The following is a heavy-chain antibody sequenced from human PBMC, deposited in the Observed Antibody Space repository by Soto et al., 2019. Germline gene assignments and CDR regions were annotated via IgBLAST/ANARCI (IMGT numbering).Heavy chain of an antibody. CDR3: ATKGGGGGY. V-gene: IGHV3-53*01. CDR1: GFTVSNNY. D-gene: IGHD1-7*01. CDR2: IYSGGYT. Sequence: EVQLVESGGGLIQPGGSLRLSCAVSGFTVSNNYMSWVRQAPGKGLEGVSVIYSGGYTAYGDSVKGRFTISRDNSKNTLTPQKNAGAANGTAVYYCATKGGGGGYWGQGTLVTVSS. J-gene: IGHJ4*02.